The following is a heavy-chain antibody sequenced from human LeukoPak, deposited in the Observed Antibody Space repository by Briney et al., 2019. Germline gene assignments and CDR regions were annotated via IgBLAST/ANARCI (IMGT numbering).Heavy chain of an antibody. V-gene: IGHV1-2*02. CDR2: INPNSGGT. Sequence: ASVKVSCKASGYTFTGYYMHWVRQAPGQGLEWMGWINPNSGGTNYAQKFHGRVTMTRDTSISTAYMELSRLRSDDTAVYYCARAITMIVVVPAYWGQGTLVTVSS. CDR3: ARAITMIVVVPAY. CDR1: GYTFTGYY. D-gene: IGHD3-22*01. J-gene: IGHJ4*02.